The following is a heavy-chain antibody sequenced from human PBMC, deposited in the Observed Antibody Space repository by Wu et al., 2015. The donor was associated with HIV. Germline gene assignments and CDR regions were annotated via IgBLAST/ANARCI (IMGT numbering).Heavy chain of an antibody. CDR1: GYTFTSYG. CDR2: ISSYNGNT. D-gene: IGHD3-22*01. J-gene: IGHJ3*02. V-gene: IGHV1-18*01. Sequence: QVQLVQSGAEVKKPGASVKVSCKASGYTFTSYGFSWVRQAPGQGLEWVGWISSYNGNTNNARQLQGRVTMTTDTSTSTAYMELRSLRSDDTAVYYCARDRNYYDISGSILGSAAAFDIWGQGTMVTVSS. CDR3: ARDRNYYDISGSILGSAAAFDI.